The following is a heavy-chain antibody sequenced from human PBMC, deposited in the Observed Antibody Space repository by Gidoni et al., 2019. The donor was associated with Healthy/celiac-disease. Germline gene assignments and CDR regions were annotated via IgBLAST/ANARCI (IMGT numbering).Heavy chain of an antibody. V-gene: IGHV3-23*01. D-gene: IGHD6-13*01. CDR1: GFTFSSYA. CDR2: ISGSGGST. J-gene: IGHJ6*02. Sequence: EVQLLESGGGLVQPGGSLRLSCAASGFTFSSYAMSWVRQAPGKGLEWVSAISGSGGSTYYADSVKGRFTISRDNSKNTLYLQMNSLRAEDTAVYYCAKDVLSHSSSWYPVNYYYYYYGMDVWGQGTTVTVSS. CDR3: AKDVLSHSSSWYPVNYYYYYYGMDV.